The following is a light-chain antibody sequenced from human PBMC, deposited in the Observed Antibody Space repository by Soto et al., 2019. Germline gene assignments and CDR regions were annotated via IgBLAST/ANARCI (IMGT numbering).Light chain of an antibody. CDR1: QSISSN. CDR2: GAS. Sequence: EIVMTQSPAPLSVSPGERATLSCRASQSISSNLAWYQQKPGQAPRLLIYGASTRATGIPARFSGSGSRTEFTLTISSLQSEDFAVYYCQQYNNWPPYTFGPGTKLEIK. CDR3: QQYNNWPPYT. J-gene: IGKJ2*01. V-gene: IGKV3-15*01.